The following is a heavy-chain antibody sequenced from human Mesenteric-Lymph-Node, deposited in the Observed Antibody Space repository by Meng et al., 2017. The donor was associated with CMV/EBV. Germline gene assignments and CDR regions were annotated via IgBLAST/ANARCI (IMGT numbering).Heavy chain of an antibody. CDR1: AGSISSGAYY. CDR2: IYYSGST. CDR3: ARDHGDYLDY. Sequence: TVSAGSISSGAYYWSWIRQHPGKGLEWIGYIYYSGSTYYNPSLKSRVTISVDTSRNQFSLKLSSVTAADTAVYYCARDHGDYLDYWGQGTLVTVSS. J-gene: IGHJ4*02. V-gene: IGHV4-31*03. D-gene: IGHD4-17*01.